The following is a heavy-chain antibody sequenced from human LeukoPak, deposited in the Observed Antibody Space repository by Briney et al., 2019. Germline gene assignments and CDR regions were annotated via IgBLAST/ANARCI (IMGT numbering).Heavy chain of an antibody. CDR3: AKALVGAVAGKVFDY. CDR1: GFTFSSYG. CDR2: ISGSGGST. D-gene: IGHD6-19*01. Sequence: GGTLRLSCAASGFTFSSYGMSWVRQAPGKGLEWVSAISGSGGSTYYADSVKGRFTISRDNSKNTLYLQMNSLRAEDTAVYYCAKALVGAVAGKVFDYWGQGTLVTVSS. V-gene: IGHV3-23*01. J-gene: IGHJ4*02.